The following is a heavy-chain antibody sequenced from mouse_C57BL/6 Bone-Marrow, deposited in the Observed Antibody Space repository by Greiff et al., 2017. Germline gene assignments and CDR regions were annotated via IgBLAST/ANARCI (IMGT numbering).Heavy chain of an antibody. CDR2: IDPNSGGT. CDR3: AHGNYFYWYFAV. Sequence: VQLQQPGAELVKPGASVKLSCTASGYTFTSYWMHWVKQRPGRGLEWIGRIDPNSGGTKYNEKFKSKATLTVDKPSSTAYMRLSSLTSEDSAVYYCAHGNYFYWYFAVWGTETTVTVSS. V-gene: IGHV1-72*01. J-gene: IGHJ1*03. CDR1: GYTFTSYW. D-gene: IGHD2-1*01.